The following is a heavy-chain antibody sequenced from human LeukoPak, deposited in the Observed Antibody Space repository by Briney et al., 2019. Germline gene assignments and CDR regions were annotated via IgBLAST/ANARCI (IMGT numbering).Heavy chain of an antibody. J-gene: IGHJ4*02. V-gene: IGHV1-18*01. CDR2: ISAYNGNT. D-gene: IGHD5-18*01. CDR3: ARDVLGYSYGYFGY. Sequence: ASVQVSCKPSGYIFTSYGISWVRQAPGQGLEWMGWISAYNGNTNYAQKLQGRVTLTTDTSTSTAYIELRSLRSDDTAVYYCARDVLGYSYGYFGYWGQGTLVTVSP. CDR1: GYIFTSYG.